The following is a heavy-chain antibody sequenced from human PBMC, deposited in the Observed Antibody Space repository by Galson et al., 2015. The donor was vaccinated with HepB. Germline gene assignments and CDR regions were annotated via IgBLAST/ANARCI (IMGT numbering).Heavy chain of an antibody. V-gene: IGHV3-48*01. D-gene: IGHD6-13*01. J-gene: IGHJ5*02. CDR2: ISSSSSTI. CDR3: ARDLLYSSTLAAGMWFDP. CDR1: GFTFSSYS. Sequence: SLRLSCAASGFTFSSYSMNRVRQAPGKGLEWVSYISSSSSTIYYADSVKGRFTISRDNAKNSLYLQMNSLRAEDTAVYYCARDLLYSSTLAAGMWFDPWGQGTLVTVSS.